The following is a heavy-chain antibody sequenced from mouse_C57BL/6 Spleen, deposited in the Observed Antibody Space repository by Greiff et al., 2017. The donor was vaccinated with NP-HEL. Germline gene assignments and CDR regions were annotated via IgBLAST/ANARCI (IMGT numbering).Heavy chain of an antibody. CDR2: IYPGSGNT. V-gene: IGHV1-66*01. Sequence: QVQLQQSGPELVKPGASVKISCKASGYSFTSYYIHWVKQRPGQGLEWIGWIYPGSGNTKYNEKFKGKATLTADTSSSTAYMQLSSLTSEDSAVYYCARRGIYYDYDFDYWGQGTTLTVSS. CDR3: ARRGIYYDYDFDY. J-gene: IGHJ2*01. CDR1: GYSFTSYY. D-gene: IGHD2-4*01.